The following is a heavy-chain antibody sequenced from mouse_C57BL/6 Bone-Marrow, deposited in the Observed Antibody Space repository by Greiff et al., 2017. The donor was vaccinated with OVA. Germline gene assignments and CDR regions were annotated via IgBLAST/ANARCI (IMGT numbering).Heavy chain of an antibody. CDR2: IYPRSGNT. J-gene: IGHJ4*01. CDR1: GYTFTSYW. V-gene: IGHV1-81*01. CDR3: AIMDY. Sequence: VQLQQPGAELVKPGASVKVSCKASGYTFTSYWMHWVKQRPGQGLEWIGEIYPRSGNTYYNEKFKGKATLTADKSSSTAYMELRSLTSEDSAVYFCAIMDYWGQGTSVTVSS.